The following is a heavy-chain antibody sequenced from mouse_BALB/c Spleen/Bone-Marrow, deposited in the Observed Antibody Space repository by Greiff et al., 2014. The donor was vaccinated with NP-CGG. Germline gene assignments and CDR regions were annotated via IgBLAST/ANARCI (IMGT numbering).Heavy chain of an antibody. D-gene: IGHD1-2*01. CDR1: GFSLTNYG. CDR3: ARITTATGAMDY. Sequence: VKLMESGPGLVAPSQSLSITYTVSGFSLTNYGVHWVRQPPGKGLEWLGVIWADGSTNYNSALMSRLSISKDNSKSQVFFKMNSLQTDDTAMYYCARITTATGAMDYWGQGTSVTVSS. V-gene: IGHV2-9*02. J-gene: IGHJ4*01. CDR2: IWADGST.